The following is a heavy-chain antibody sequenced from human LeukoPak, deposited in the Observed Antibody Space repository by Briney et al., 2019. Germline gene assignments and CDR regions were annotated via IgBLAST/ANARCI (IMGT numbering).Heavy chain of an antibody. CDR3: AREGVGARNTEDY. J-gene: IGHJ4*02. CDR2: ISSSGSYV. Sequence: GGSLRLSCAASGFTFSGFGMIWVRRAPGEGLEWVSSISSSGSYVYYTDSVKGRFTISRDNAHSSLYLQMDRLTAEDTAVYYCAREGVGARNTEDYWGQGTLVTVSS. D-gene: IGHD1-26*01. V-gene: IGHV3-21*01. CDR1: GFTFSGFG.